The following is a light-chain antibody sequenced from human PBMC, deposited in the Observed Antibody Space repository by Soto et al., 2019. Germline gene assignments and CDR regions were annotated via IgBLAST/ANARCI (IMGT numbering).Light chain of an antibody. CDR2: RNN. V-gene: IGLV1-47*01. CDR1: SSNIGSNS. J-gene: IGLJ1*01. Sequence: QSVLTRSPSVSGTPGQSVTISCSGSSSNIGSNSVYWYQHLTGTAPKLLIYRNNQRPSGVPDRISGSKSDTSASLAISGLRSEDEADYYCATWDDSLSGFVFGTGTKVTVL. CDR3: ATWDDSLSGFV.